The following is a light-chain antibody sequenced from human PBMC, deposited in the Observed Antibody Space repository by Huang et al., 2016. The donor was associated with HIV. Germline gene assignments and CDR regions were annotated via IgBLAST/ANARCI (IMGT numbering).Light chain of an antibody. V-gene: IGKV1-39*01. CDR2: TAS. Sequence: DIQMTQSPSSLSASVGDRVTITCRTSHTISNHLNWYQQKPGKAPKLLIYTASSSQRGVPARFSGSGSGTDFTLTISTLQPDDFGTYYCQQSYNSPRTFGQGTRVEIK. J-gene: IGKJ1*01. CDR3: QQSYNSPRT. CDR1: HTISNH.